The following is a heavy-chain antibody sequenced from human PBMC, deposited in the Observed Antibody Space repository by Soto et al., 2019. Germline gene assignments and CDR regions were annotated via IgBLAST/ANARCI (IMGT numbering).Heavy chain of an antibody. D-gene: IGHD3-22*01. CDR3: ARARRYYYDSSGYSQPGAY. J-gene: IGHJ4*02. Sequence: SVKVSCKASGYTFTSYYMHWVRQAPVQGLEWMGIINPSGGSTSYAQKFQGRVTMTRDTSTSTVYMELSSLRSEDTAVYYCARARRYYYDSSGYSQPGAYWGQGTLVTVSS. CDR1: GYTFTSYY. CDR2: INPSGGST. V-gene: IGHV1-46*01.